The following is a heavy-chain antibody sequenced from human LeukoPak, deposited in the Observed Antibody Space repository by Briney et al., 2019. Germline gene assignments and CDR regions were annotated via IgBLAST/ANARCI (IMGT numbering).Heavy chain of an antibody. CDR2: ISAYNGYT. J-gene: IGHJ4*02. V-gene: IGHV1-18*01. CDR3: ARTSRSYGYDPFDY. Sequence: ASVKVSCKASGYTFTSYGISWVRQAPGQGLEWMGWISAYNGYTNYAQKLQGRVTMTTDTSTSTAYMELRSLRSDDTAVYYCARTSRSYGYDPFDYWGQGTLVTVSS. CDR1: GYTFTSYG. D-gene: IGHD5-18*01.